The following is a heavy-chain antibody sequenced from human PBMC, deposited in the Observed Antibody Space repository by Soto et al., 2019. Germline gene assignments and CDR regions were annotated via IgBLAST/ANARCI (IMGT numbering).Heavy chain of an antibody. CDR3: ATLYRSWFDP. CDR1: GGSISSYY. J-gene: IGHJ5*02. D-gene: IGHD1-26*01. V-gene: IGHV4-59*01. CDR2: IYYSGNT. Sequence: QVQLQESGPGLVKPSETLSLTCTVSGGSISSYYWSWIRQPPGKGLEWIGYIYYSGNTNYNPSLKSRVTISVDTSKNQFSLKLSSVTAADTAVYYCATLYRSWFDPWGQGTLVTVSS.